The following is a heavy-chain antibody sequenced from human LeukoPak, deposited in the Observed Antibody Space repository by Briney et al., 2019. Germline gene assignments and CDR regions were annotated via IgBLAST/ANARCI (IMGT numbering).Heavy chain of an antibody. CDR3: ARDTHSRFLEWFV. J-gene: IGHJ4*02. CDR1: GYTFTGYY. V-gene: IGHV1-2*06. CDR2: INPNSGGT. D-gene: IGHD3-3*01. Sequence: ASVRVSCKASGYTFTGYYMHWVRQAPGQGLEWMGRINPNSGGTNYAQKFQGRVTMTRDTSISTAYMELSRLRSDDTAVYYCARDTHSRFLEWFVWGQGTPVTVSS.